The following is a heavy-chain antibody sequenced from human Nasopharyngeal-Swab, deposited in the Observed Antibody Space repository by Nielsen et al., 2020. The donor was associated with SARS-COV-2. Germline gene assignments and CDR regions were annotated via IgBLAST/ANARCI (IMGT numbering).Heavy chain of an antibody. CDR3: ARETGDY. Sequence: WICQPPGKGLEWISYISGKSTYTSYADSVKGRFTIPRDNVKKSLYLQMNSLRAEDTAVYYCARETGDYWGQGILVTVSS. J-gene: IGHJ4*02. V-gene: IGHV3-11*06. D-gene: IGHD1-14*01. CDR2: ISGKSTYT.